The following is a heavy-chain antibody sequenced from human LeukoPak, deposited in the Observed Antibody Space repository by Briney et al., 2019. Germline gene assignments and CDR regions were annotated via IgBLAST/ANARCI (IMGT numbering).Heavy chain of an antibody. J-gene: IGHJ4*02. CDR1: GGSISSSSYY. CDR3: ARRVSGITMIVVARGSFDY. CDR2: IYYSGST. D-gene: IGHD3-22*01. Sequence: PLETLSLTCAVSGGSISSSSYYWGWIRQPPGKGLEWIGSIYYSGSTYYNPSLKSRVTISVDTSKNQFSLKLSSVTAADTAVYYCARRVSGITMIVVARGSFDYWGQGTLVTVSS. V-gene: IGHV4-39*01.